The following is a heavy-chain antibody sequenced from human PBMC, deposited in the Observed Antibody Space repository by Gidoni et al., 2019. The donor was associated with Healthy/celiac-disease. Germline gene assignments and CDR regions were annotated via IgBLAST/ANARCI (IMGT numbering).Heavy chain of an antibody. J-gene: IGHJ5*02. Sequence: QVQLVQSGAEVKKPGSSVKVSCKASGGTFSSSTISWVRQAPGQGLEWMGRIIPILGIANYAQKFQGRVTITADKSTSTAYMELSSLRSEDTAVYYCARDLTDYSHRDNWFDPWGQGTLVTVSS. D-gene: IGHD4-4*01. CDR2: IIPILGIA. V-gene: IGHV1-69*08. CDR3: ARDLTDYSHRDNWFDP. CDR1: GGTFSSST.